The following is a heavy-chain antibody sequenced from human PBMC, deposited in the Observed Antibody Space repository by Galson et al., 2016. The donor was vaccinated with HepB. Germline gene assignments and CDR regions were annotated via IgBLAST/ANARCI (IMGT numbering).Heavy chain of an antibody. CDR2: IYYTGST. J-gene: IGHJ4*02. D-gene: IGHD6-6*01. CDR1: GGSITSAGYY. V-gene: IGHV4-31*11. Sequence: TLSLTCAVSGGSITSAGYYWSWLRQPPGKGLEWIAYIYYTGSTYYTPSPRGRVTLSQDPSRNQFSLRLDSVTSADTAVYFCARDKPGPTSTSSSVGAFDSWGQGTLVTISS. CDR3: ARDKPGPTSTSSSVGAFDS.